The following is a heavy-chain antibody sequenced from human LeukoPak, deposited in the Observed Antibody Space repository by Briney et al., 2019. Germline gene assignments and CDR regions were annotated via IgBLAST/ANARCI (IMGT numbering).Heavy chain of an antibody. CDR2: IYYRGGT. CDR1: GGSISSYY. Sequence: SETLSLTCTVSGGSISSYYWSWIRQPPGKGLEWIGNIYYRGGTNYNPSLKSRLTISVDTSKNQFSLKLSSVTAADTAVYYCATSKLQLSPFDYWGQGTLVT. CDR3: ATSKLQLSPFDY. D-gene: IGHD3-16*02. J-gene: IGHJ4*02. V-gene: IGHV4-59*08.